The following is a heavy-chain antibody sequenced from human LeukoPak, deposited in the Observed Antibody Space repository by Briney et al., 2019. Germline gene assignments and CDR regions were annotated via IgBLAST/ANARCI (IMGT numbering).Heavy chain of an antibody. J-gene: IGHJ4*02. CDR3: ARALLDDYGGAFDS. D-gene: IGHD4/OR15-4a*01. CDR2: IIPMLNAA. Sequence: SVTVSCKASGGSFTNHVISWVRQAPGQGLEWVGGIIPMLNAANYALKMQGRVTITADESTTTAYLELNSLRSEDTAVYYCARALLDDYGGAFDSWGQGTMVIVSS. CDR1: GGSFTNHV. V-gene: IGHV1-69*01.